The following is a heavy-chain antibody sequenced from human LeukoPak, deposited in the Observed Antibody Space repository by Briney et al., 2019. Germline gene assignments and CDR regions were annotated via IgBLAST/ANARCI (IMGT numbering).Heavy chain of an antibody. V-gene: IGHV3-23*01. J-gene: IGHJ4*02. Sequence: PGGSLRLSCAASGFTFSSYAMSWVRQAPGKGLEWVSAISGSGGSTYYADSVKGRFTISRDNSKNTLYLQMNSLRAEDTAVYYCTTDQSHRGYDPGYFDYWGQGTLVTVSS. CDR1: GFTFSSYA. CDR3: TTDQSHRGYDPGYFDY. D-gene: IGHD5-12*01. CDR2: ISGSGGST.